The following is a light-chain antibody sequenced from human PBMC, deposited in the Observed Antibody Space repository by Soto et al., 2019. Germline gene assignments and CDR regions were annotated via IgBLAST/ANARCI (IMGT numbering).Light chain of an antibody. CDR3: MQALQTIT. V-gene: IGKV2-28*01. CDR1: QSLLHSNGYNY. J-gene: IGKJ5*01. Sequence: DIVRTQSPLSLPVTPGEPASISCRSSQSLLHSNGYNYLDRYLQKPGQSPQLLIYLGSNRASGVPDRFSGSGSGTDFTLKISRVEAEDVGVYYCMQALQTITFGQGTRLEIK. CDR2: LGS.